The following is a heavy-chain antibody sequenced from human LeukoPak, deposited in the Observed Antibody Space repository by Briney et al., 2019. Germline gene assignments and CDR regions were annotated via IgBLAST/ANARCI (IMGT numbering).Heavy chain of an antibody. CDR1: VGSIGSYY. CDR2: VHYSGST. D-gene: IGHD6-19*01. J-gene: IGHJ4*02. CDR3: ARDGVAGGFDY. Sequence: SETLSLTCTVSVGSIGSYYWNWIRQAPGKGLEWIGYVHYSGSTNHNSSLKSRVTLSVDTSRNQYSLKLSAVTAADTAVYYCARDGVAGGFDYWGQGTLVTVSS. V-gene: IGHV4-59*01.